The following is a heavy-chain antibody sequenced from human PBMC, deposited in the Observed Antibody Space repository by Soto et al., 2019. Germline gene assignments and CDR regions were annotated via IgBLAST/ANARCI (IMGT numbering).Heavy chain of an antibody. J-gene: IGHJ4*02. Sequence: PSETLSLTCTVSGGSVSSGGYFWSWIRQSPGKGLEWIGHIYNTVSTYGNPSLKSRLTISVDTSKNQFSLKVSSVTAADTSIYYCATFKVGTFGDLCWGQGTPVTVSS. D-gene: IGHD4-17*01. CDR3: ATFKVGTFGDLC. CDR1: GGSVSSGGYF. CDR2: IYNTVST. V-gene: IGHV4-30-4*08.